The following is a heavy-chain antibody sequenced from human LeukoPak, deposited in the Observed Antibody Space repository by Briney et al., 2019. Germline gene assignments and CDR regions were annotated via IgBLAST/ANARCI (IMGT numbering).Heavy chain of an antibody. J-gene: IGHJ4*02. CDR1: GYTFTGYY. CDR3: ARASFDYYDNSDYYWNYYFDC. CDR2: INPNSGGT. Sequence: ASVKVSCKASGYTFTGYYMHWVRQAPGQGLEWMGWINPNSGGTNYAQKFQGRVTMTRDTSISTAYMELSWLRSDDTAVYYCARASFDYYDNSDYYWNYYFDCWGQGTLVTVSS. V-gene: IGHV1-2*02. D-gene: IGHD3-22*01.